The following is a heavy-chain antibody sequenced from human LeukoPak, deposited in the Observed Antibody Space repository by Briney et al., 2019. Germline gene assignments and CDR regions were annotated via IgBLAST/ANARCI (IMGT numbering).Heavy chain of an antibody. CDR3: AREYGSGSYIDY. J-gene: IGHJ4*02. CDR1: GGSISSGGYY. CDR2: IYYSGST. D-gene: IGHD3-10*01. V-gene: IGHV4-31*03. Sequence: SQTLSLTCTVSGGSISSGGYYWSWIRQHPGKGLEWIGYIYYSGSTYYNPSLKSRVTISVDTSKNQFSLKLSSVTAADTAVYCCAREYGSGSYIDYWGQGTLVTVSS.